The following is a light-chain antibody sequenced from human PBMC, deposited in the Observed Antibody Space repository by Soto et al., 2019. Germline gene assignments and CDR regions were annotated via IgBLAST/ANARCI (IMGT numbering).Light chain of an antibody. CDR1: QSVGSS. J-gene: IGKJ5*01. V-gene: IGKV3D-15*01. CDR3: QQFHNWPPIT. CDR2: GAS. Sequence: EIVLTQSPGTLSLSPGERATLSCRASQSVGSSLSWYQQKPGQAPRLLFYGASNRATAIPDRFSGSGFGTEFTLTISSLQSEDFAVYYCQQFHNWPPITFGQGTRLEIK.